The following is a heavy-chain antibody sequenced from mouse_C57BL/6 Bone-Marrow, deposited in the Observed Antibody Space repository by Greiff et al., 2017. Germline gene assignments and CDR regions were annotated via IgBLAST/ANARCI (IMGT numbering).Heavy chain of an antibody. Sequence: VQLKQSGAELARPGASVKLSCKASGYTFTSYGISWVKQRTGQGLEWIGEIYPRSGNTYYTEKFKGKATLTADKSSSTAYMELRSLTSEDSAVYFCARGEYYAMDYWGQGTSVTVSS. CDR1: GYTFTSYG. V-gene: IGHV1-81*01. J-gene: IGHJ4*01. CDR3: ARGEYYAMDY. CDR2: IYPRSGNT.